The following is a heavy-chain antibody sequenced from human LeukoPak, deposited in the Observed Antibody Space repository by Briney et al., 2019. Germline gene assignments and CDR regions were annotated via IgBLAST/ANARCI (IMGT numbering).Heavy chain of an antibody. CDR1: GGTFSSYA. CDR2: IIPIFGTA. V-gene: IGHV1-69*06. D-gene: IGHD2-2*01. Sequence: GASVKVSCTASGGTFSSYAISWVRQAPGQGLEWMGGIIPIFGTANYAQKFQGRVTITADKSTSTAYMELSSLRSGDTAVYYCAGVSGDIVVVPAAYYYYYGMDVWGKGTTVTVSS. CDR3: AGVSGDIVVVPAAYYYYYGMDV. J-gene: IGHJ6*04.